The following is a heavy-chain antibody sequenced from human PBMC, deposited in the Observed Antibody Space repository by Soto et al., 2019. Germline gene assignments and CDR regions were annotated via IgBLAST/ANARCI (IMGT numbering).Heavy chain of an antibody. J-gene: IGHJ5*02. CDR2: INPGNNDT. Sequence: GASVKVSCKASGDTFTIYAMHWVRQAPGQGLEWMGRINPGNNDTKYSQKFQGRVTISSDTSANTAYMELSSLRSEDTAIYYCARALIHSANYFDPWGQGTLVTVSS. D-gene: IGHD1-26*01. CDR1: GDTFTIYA. CDR3: ARALIHSANYFDP. V-gene: IGHV1-3*01.